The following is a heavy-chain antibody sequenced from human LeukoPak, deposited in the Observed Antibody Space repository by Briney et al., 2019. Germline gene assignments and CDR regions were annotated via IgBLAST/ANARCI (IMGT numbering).Heavy chain of an antibody. D-gene: IGHD2-15*01. Sequence: SVKVSCKAAGGTFSSYAISWVRQAPGQGLEWMGGIIPIFGTANYAQKFQGRVTITADKSTSTAYMELRSLRSEDTAVYYCARVISRGGYYYYMDVWGKGTTVTVSS. V-gene: IGHV1-69*06. CDR3: ARVISRGGYYYYMDV. CDR1: GGTFSSYA. J-gene: IGHJ6*03. CDR2: IIPIFGTA.